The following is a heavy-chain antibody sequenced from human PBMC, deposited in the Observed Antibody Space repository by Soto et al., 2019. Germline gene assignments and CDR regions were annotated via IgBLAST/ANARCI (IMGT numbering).Heavy chain of an antibody. D-gene: IGHD3-10*01. V-gene: IGHV4-34*01. Sequence: KPSETLSLACAVYVWSFSGYYWSWIRQPPGKGLEWIGEINHSGITNYNPSLKSRVTISVDTSKNQFSLKLSSVTAADTAVYYCARGNQYYYGSGSYYNNWFDPWGQGTLVTVSS. CDR3: ARGNQYYYGSGSYYNNWFDP. CDR1: VWSFSGYY. J-gene: IGHJ5*02. CDR2: INHSGIT.